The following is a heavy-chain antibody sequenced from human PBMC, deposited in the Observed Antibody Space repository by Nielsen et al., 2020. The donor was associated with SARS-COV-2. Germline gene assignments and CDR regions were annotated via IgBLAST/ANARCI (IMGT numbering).Heavy chain of an antibody. CDR3: ARVPLLRLEPYYYYYGMDV. Sequence: GESLKISCAASGFTFYDYAMYWVRQAPGKGLEWVANIKQDGSEKYYVDSVKGRFTISRDNAKNSLYLQMNSLRAEDTAVYYCARVPLLRLEPYYYYYGMDVWGQGTTVTVSS. CDR1: GFTFYDYA. D-gene: IGHD3-16*01. CDR2: IKQDGSEK. J-gene: IGHJ6*02. V-gene: IGHV3-7*01.